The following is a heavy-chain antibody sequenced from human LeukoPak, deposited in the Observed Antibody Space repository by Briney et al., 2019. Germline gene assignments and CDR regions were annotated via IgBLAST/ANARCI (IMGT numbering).Heavy chain of an antibody. D-gene: IGHD6-19*01. CDR3: ATIRHSSGWGFDY. J-gene: IGHJ4*02. CDR2: IYYSGST. Sequence: PSETLSLTCTVSGGSISSSSYYWGWIRQPPGKGLEWIGYIYYSGSTNYNPSLKSRVTISVDTSKNQFSLKLSSVTAADTAVYYCATIRHSSGWGFDYWGQGTLVTVSS. CDR1: GGSISSSSYY. V-gene: IGHV4-61*05.